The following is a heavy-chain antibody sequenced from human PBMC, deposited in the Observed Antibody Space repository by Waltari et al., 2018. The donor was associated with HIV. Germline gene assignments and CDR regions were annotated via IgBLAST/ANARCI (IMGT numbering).Heavy chain of an antibody. CDR2: ISASNGNT. J-gene: IGHJ3*01. CDR1: GYRVISTS. CDR3: ARGIHIMVVSAPMAFDV. V-gene: IGHV1-18*01. Sequence: QVPLVQSRAEGKKPRTPVKVSWEPSGYRVISTSINWVRQAPGQGLGWMGWISASNGNTKYAEKFQGRPTLTTDTITNIAYLELRNLRSDDTAIYYCARGIHIMVVSAPMAFDVWGQGTLVTVSS. D-gene: IGHD2-21*01.